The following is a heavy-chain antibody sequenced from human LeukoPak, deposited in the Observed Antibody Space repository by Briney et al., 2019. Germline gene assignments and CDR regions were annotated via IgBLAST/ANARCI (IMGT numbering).Heavy chain of an antibody. J-gene: IGHJ4*02. Sequence: GGSLRLSCAASGFTFSSYAMHWVSQAPGKGVEWVAVISYDGSNKYYADSAKGRFTISRDNSKNTLYLQMNSLRAEDTAVYYCARDGSAAAAPGIDYWGQGTLVTVSS. V-gene: IGHV3-30*04. CDR1: GFTFSSYA. CDR2: ISYDGSNK. D-gene: IGHD6-13*01. CDR3: ARDGSAAAAPGIDY.